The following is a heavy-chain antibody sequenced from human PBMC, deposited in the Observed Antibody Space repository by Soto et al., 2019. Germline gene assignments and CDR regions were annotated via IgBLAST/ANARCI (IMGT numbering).Heavy chain of an antibody. V-gene: IGHV1-18*01. Sequence: QVQLVQSGAEVKKPGASVKVSCKASGYTFTSYGISWVRQDPGQGLEWMGWISAYNGNTNYAQKIQGRVTMTTDTSTSTAYMERRSLRSDDTAVYYCAGDLRWPDYSNDVWFDPWGQGTLFTVSS. CDR2: ISAYNGNT. J-gene: IGHJ5*02. CDR3: AGDLRWPDYSNDVWFDP. CDR1: GYTFTSYG. D-gene: IGHD4-4*01.